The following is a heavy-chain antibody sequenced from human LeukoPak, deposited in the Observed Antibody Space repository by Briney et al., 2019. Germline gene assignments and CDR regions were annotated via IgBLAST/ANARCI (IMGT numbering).Heavy chain of an antibody. CDR1: GYTFTAYY. CDR2: INPNSGGT. V-gene: IGHV1-2*02. D-gene: IGHD6-25*01. CDR3: AKAYSSGSNPYYFDY. Sequence: ASVKVSCKASGYTFTAYYMHWVRQAPGQGLEWMGWINPNSGGTNYAQKFRGRVTMTRDTSISTAYMELSSLRSDDTAVYYCAKAYSSGSNPYYFDYWGQGTLVTASS. J-gene: IGHJ4*02.